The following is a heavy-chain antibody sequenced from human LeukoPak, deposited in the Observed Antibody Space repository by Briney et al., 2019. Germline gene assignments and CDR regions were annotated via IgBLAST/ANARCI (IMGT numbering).Heavy chain of an antibody. Sequence: SETLSLTCAVYGGSFSGYYWSWIRQPPGKGREGIGEINHSGSTNYNPSLKSRVTISVDTSKNQFSLKLSSVTAADTAVYYCVRRAYYYDSSGYYQDDYWGQGTLVTVSS. V-gene: IGHV4-34*01. CDR3: VRRAYYYDSSGYYQDDY. D-gene: IGHD3-22*01. CDR1: GGSFSGYY. CDR2: INHSGST. J-gene: IGHJ4*02.